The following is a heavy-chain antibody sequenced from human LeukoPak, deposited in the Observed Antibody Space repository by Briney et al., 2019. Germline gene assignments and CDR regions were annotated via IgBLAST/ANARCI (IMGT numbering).Heavy chain of an antibody. CDR1: GYTFTGYY. CDR2: INPNSGGT. D-gene: IGHD3-10*01. CDR3: ARASPGWFGEPVEFDY. V-gene: IGHV1-2*06. J-gene: IGHJ4*02. Sequence: ASVKVSCKASGYTFTGYYMHWVRQAPGQGLEWMGRINPNSGGTNYAQKFQGRVTMTRDTSISTAYMELSRLRSDDTAVYYCARASPGWFGEPVEFDYWGQGTLVTVSS.